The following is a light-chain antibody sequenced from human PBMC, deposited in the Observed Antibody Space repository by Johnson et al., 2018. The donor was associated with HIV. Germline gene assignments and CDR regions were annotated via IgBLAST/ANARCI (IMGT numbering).Light chain of an antibody. J-gene: IGLJ1*01. CDR1: SSNIGNNY. Sequence: QSVLTQPPSVSAAPGQKVTISCSGSSSNIGNNYVSWYQQLPGRAPKLLIYENNKRPSGIPDRFSGSKSGTSATLGITGLQTGDEADYYCGTWDSSLSPVGGFGTGTKVTV. V-gene: IGLV1-51*02. CDR2: ENN. CDR3: GTWDSSLSPVGG.